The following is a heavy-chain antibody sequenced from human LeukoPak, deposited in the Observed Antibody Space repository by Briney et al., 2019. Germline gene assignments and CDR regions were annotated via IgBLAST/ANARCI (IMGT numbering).Heavy chain of an antibody. Sequence: GGSLRLSCAASGFTFSSNSMTWVRQTPGKGLEWVSGISGSGDSTFYADSVKGRFTISRDNSKNTLYLQMNSLRAEDTAVYYCATFSFGAPFDYWGQGTLVTVSS. CDR2: ISGSGDST. D-gene: IGHD3-16*01. CDR1: GFTFSSNS. CDR3: ATFSFGAPFDY. J-gene: IGHJ4*02. V-gene: IGHV3-23*01.